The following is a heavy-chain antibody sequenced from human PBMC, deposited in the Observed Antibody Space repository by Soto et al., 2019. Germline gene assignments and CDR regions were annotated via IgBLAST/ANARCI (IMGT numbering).Heavy chain of an antibody. V-gene: IGHV3-72*01. D-gene: IGHD3-3*01. CDR2: SRNKGSGYST. J-gene: IGHJ4*02. Sequence: EVQLVESGGGLVQPGGSLRLSCAVSGFTFSDYYMDWVRQAPGKGLEWVDRSRNKGSGYSTEYAVYVKGRFTISRNDSKNSLLLQMNGLKTEDTAVYYCARSGSDYFYYWGQGTLVTVSS. CDR1: GFTFSDYY. CDR3: ARSGSDYFYY.